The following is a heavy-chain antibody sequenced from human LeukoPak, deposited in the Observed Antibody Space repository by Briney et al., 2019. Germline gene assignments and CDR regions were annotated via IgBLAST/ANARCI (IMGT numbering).Heavy chain of an antibody. CDR3: ARAFKKVVVIHDAFDI. Sequence: ASVKVSCKASGYSFSGHYMHWVRQAPGQGLEWIGWINPNRGGTKYAQKFQGRVTMTRDTSSSTAYMELSRLRSDDTALYYCARAFKKVVVIHDAFDIWGQGTMVTVSS. CDR1: GYSFSGHY. J-gene: IGHJ3*02. CDR2: INPNRGGT. D-gene: IGHD3-22*01. V-gene: IGHV1-2*02.